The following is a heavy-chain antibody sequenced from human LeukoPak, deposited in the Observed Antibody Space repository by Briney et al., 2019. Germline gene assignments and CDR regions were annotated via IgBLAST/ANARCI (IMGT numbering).Heavy chain of an antibody. J-gene: IGHJ4*02. CDR2: ISGSGGST. V-gene: IGHV3-23*01. D-gene: IGHD3-16*01. CDR3: ANLWLRFLPFDY. CDR1: GFTFSSYA. Sequence: QAGGSLRLSCAASGFTFSSYAMSWVRQAPGKGLEWVSAISGSGGSTYYADSVKGRFTISRDNSKNTLYLQMNSLRAEDTAVYYCANLWLRFLPFDYWGQGTLVTVSS.